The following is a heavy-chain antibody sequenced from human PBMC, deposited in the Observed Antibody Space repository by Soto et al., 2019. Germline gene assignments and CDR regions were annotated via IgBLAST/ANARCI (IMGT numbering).Heavy chain of an antibody. CDR3: ATRSAAHYYYGMDV. V-gene: IGHV4-34*01. CDR1: GGSFSGYY. CDR2: INHSGST. J-gene: IGHJ6*02. D-gene: IGHD2-2*01. Sequence: SETLSLTCAVYGGSFSGYYWSWIRQPPGKGLEWIGEINHSGSTNYNPSLKSRVTISVDTSKNQFSLKLSSVTAADTAVYYCATRSAAHYYYGMDVWGQGTTVTVSS.